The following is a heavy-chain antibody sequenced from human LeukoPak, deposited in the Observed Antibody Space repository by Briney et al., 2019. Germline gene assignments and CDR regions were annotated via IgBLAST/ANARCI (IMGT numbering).Heavy chain of an antibody. CDR3: ARHFSNYGAFYFDS. Sequence: SVKVSCGSSGGTFSSYAISWVRQAPGQGLEWMGRIIPILGIANYAQKFQGRVTITADKSTSTAYMELSSLRSEDTAVYYCARHFSNYGAFYFDSWGQGTLVTVSS. J-gene: IGHJ4*02. CDR2: IIPILGIA. V-gene: IGHV1-69*04. D-gene: IGHD3-10*01. CDR1: GGTFSSYA.